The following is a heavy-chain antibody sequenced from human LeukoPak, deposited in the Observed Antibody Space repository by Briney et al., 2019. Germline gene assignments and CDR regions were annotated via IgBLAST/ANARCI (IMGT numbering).Heavy chain of an antibody. CDR2: ISAYNGNT. V-gene: IGHV1-18*01. J-gene: IGHJ4*02. D-gene: IGHD3-16*02. Sequence: ASVKVSCKASGYTFTSYGISWVRQARGQGLEWMGWISAYNGNTNYAQKLQGRVTMTTDTSTSTAYMELRSLRSDDTAVYYCARTGDYVWGSYRQDFDYWGQGTLVTVSS. CDR3: ARTGDYVWGSYRQDFDY. CDR1: GYTFTSYG.